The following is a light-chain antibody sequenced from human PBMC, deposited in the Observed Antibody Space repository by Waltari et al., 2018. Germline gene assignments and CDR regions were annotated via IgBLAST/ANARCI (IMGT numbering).Light chain of an antibody. CDR2: YRSDSTN. CDR1: SGLSVGTYN. J-gene: IGLJ3*02. CDR3: MILHNNAVV. Sequence: QAVLTQPASLSASPGASVSLTCTLRSGLSVGTYNLSWFLQRPGSPPQFLVKYRSDSTNEGGSGGPSLSSGSRDTSANAGSWLISVLQPQDEADYYCMILHNNAVVFGGGTRLTVL. V-gene: IGLV5-45*01.